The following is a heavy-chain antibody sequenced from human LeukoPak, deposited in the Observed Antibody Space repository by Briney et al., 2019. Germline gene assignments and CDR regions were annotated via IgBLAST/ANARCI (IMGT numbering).Heavy chain of an antibody. J-gene: IGHJ4*02. V-gene: IGHV4-59*13. Sequence: PSDPLSLTCTLSGRPLSRYYGSWLRQPPGRGLEGFGYIYYWGSTNYNPSLKSRVTISVDTSKNQFSLKLSSVTAADTAVYYCARGATVTHFDYWGQGTLVTVSS. CDR3: ARGATVTHFDY. CDR2: IYYWGST. D-gene: IGHD4-17*01. CDR1: GRPLSRYY.